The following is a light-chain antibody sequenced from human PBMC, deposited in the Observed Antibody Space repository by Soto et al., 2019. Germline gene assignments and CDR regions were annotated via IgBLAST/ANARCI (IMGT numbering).Light chain of an antibody. CDR1: QSISIY. CDR3: QQGSSTPPFT. Sequence: DIQMTQSPSSLSASVGDRVTITCRASQSISIYLNWYQQKPGKAPKLLIYAASSLQSGVPSRFSADGSGTDFTLTISSLQPEDFATYYCQQGSSTPPFTFGPGTKVDIK. J-gene: IGKJ3*01. CDR2: AAS. V-gene: IGKV1-39*01.